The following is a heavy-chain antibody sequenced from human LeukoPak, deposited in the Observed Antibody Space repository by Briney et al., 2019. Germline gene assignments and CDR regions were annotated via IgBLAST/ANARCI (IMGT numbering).Heavy chain of an antibody. CDR3: ARVAYSSGVDC. J-gene: IGHJ4*02. CDR2: ISSSSIYI. V-gene: IGHV3-21*01. Sequence: PGGSLRLSCAASGFTFSSYSMNWVRQAPGKGLEWVSSISSSSIYIYYADSLKGRLTISRDNAKNSLYLQMNSLRAEDTAVYYCARVAYSSGVDCWGQGTLVTVSA. CDR1: GFTFSSYS. D-gene: IGHD6-19*01.